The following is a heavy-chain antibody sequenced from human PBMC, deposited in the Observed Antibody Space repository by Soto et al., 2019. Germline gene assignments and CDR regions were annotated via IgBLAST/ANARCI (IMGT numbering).Heavy chain of an antibody. CDR2: IYWDDDK. CDR1: GFSLTNKGVG. Sequence: SGPTLVNPTQTLTLTCNFSGFSLTNKGVGVGWIRQPPRKALEWLGIIYWDDDKRYRPSLNNRLTITKDTSKNQEVLTMTNVDTVDTATYYYAHLHANSGYDWRYDPWGQGTLVTVSS. V-gene: IGHV2-5*02. CDR3: AHLHANSGYDWRYDP. J-gene: IGHJ5*02. D-gene: IGHD5-12*01.